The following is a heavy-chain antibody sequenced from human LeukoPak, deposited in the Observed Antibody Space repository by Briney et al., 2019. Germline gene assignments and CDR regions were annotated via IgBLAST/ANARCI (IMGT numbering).Heavy chain of an antibody. CDR3: ARDRGMITLGGVIRNWFDP. D-gene: IGHD3-16*02. CDR1: GGSISSGDYY. Sequence: SETLSLTCTVSGGSISSGDYYWSWIRQPPGKGLEWIGYIYYSGSTYYNPSLKSRVTISVDTSKNQFSLKLSSVTAADTAVYYCARDRGMITLGGVIRNWFDPWGQGTLVTVSS. V-gene: IGHV4-30-4*01. CDR2: IYYSGST. J-gene: IGHJ5*02.